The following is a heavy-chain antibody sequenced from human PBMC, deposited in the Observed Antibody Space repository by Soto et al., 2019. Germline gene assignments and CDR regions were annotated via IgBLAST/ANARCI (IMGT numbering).Heavy chain of an antibody. J-gene: IGHJ6*02. Sequence: GSLRPSCAASGFTFSTYGMHWVRQAPGKGLEWVAGIRYDGSNQYYADSVKGQFTISRDNSKNTLYMQIDSLRADDTAVYYCARDFTAGATYSGPSYYAMDVWGQGTTVTVSS. CDR2: IRYDGSNQ. V-gene: IGHV3-33*01. CDR3: ARDFTAGATYSGPSYYAMDV. CDR1: GFTFSTYG. D-gene: IGHD1-26*01.